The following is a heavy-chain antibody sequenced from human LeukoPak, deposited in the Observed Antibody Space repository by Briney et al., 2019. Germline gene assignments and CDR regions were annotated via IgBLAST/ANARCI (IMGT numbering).Heavy chain of an antibody. Sequence: PSETLSLTCAVSGYSISSGYYWGWLRPPPGKGLEWIGSIYHSGSTYYNPSLKSRVTISVDTSKNHFSLQLNPVTAAHTPVYYCARQGIGRRRTGTYRRGGNWFDPWGQGTLVTVSS. CDR1: GYSISSGYY. D-gene: IGHD1-7*01. CDR3: ARQGIGRRRTGTYRRGGNWFDP. CDR2: IYHSGST. V-gene: IGHV4-38-2*01. J-gene: IGHJ5*02.